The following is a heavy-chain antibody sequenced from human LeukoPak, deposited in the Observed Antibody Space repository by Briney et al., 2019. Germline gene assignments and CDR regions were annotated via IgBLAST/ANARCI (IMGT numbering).Heavy chain of an antibody. CDR1: GASFSSSTYY. CDR3: ARHAGGIAAAGTRPFDY. J-gene: IGHJ4*02. D-gene: IGHD6-13*01. V-gene: IGHV4-39*01. CDR2: IYYGGGT. Sequence: PSETLSLTCTVSGASFSSSTYYWGWIRQPPGKGLAWIGSIYYGGGTYYNPSLKSRVTMSVDTSKKQFSLKLSSVTAADTAVYYCARHAGGIAAAGTRPFDYWGQGTLVTVSS.